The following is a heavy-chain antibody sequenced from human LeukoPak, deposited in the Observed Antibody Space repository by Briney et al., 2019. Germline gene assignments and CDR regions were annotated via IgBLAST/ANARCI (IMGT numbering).Heavy chain of an antibody. CDR2: ISAYNGNT. V-gene: IGHV1-18*01. CDR3: ASNHYYDTLGDY. J-gene: IGHJ4*02. D-gene: IGHD3-22*01. Sequence: VASVKVSCKASGYTFTSYGISWVRQAPGQGLEWMGWISAYNGNTNDAQKLQGRVTMTTDTSTSTAYMELRSLRSDDTAVYYCASNHYYDTLGDYWGQGTLVTVSS. CDR1: GYTFTSYG.